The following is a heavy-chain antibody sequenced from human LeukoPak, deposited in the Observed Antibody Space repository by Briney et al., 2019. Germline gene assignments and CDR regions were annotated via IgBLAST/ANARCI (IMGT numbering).Heavy chain of an antibody. D-gene: IGHD3-10*01. CDR1: GFTFSSYS. Sequence: SGGPLRLSCAASGFTFSSYSMNWVRQAPGKGLEWVSSISSSSSYIYYADSVKGRFTISRDNAKNSLYLQMNSLRVEDTAVYYCARSELGYNYYYMDVWGKGTTVTISS. CDR2: ISSSSSYI. CDR3: ARSELGYNYYYMDV. J-gene: IGHJ6*03. V-gene: IGHV3-21*01.